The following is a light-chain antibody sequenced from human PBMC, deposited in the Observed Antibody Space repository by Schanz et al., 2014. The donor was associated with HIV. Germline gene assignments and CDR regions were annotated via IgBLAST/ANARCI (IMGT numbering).Light chain of an antibody. CDR3: SSYTSSSTPVV. CDR2: DVS. V-gene: IGLV2-14*03. J-gene: IGLJ2*01. Sequence: QSALTQPRSVSGSPGQSVTISCTETSSDVGDYNYVSWYQQHPGKAPKLMIYDVSKRPSGVSTRFSGSKSDNTASLTISGLQAEDEADYYCSSYTSSSTPVVFGGGTKLTVL. CDR1: SSDVGDYNY.